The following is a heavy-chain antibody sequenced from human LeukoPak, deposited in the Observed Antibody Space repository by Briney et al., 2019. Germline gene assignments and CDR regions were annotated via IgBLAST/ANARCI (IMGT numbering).Heavy chain of an antibody. V-gene: IGHV3-7*01. Sequence: GGSLRLSCAASGFTVSSNYMSWVRQAPGKGLEWVANIKQDGSEKYYVDSVKGRFTISRDNAKNSLYLQMNSLRAEDTAVYYCARYDFWSGYPIDYWGQGTLVTVSS. CDR2: IKQDGSEK. CDR3: ARYDFWSGYPIDY. J-gene: IGHJ4*02. D-gene: IGHD3-3*01. CDR1: GFTVSSNY.